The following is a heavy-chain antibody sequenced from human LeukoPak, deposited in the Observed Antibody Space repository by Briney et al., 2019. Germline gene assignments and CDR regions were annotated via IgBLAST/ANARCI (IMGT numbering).Heavy chain of an antibody. V-gene: IGHV1-46*01. CDR2: INPSGGST. Sequence: GASVKVSCKASGYTFTSYYIHWVRQAPGQGLEWMGIINPSGGSTSYAQKFQGRVTMTRDMSTSTVYMELSSLRAEDTAVYYCARVGSVYCSSSSCYGMGYYFDYWGQGTLVTVSS. CDR3: ARVGSVYCSSSSCYGMGYYFDY. D-gene: IGHD2-15*01. J-gene: IGHJ4*02. CDR1: GYTFTSYY.